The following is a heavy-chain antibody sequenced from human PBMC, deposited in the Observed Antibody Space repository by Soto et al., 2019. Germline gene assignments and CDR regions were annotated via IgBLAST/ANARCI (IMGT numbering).Heavy chain of an antibody. CDR3: ARGYFEY. CDR2: ISGYNGNT. J-gene: IGHJ4*02. Sequence: ASVKASCKTSGYTFSSHGSSWVRQAPGQGLEWVGWISGYNGNTNYAQKLQGRVTMTTDTSTATAYMELRGLRSDDTAIYYCARGYFEYWGQGTLVTVSS. V-gene: IGHV1-18*04. CDR1: GYTFSSHG.